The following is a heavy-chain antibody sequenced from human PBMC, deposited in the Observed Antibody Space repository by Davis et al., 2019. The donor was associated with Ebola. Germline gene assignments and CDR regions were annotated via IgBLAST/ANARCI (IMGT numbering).Heavy chain of an antibody. V-gene: IGHV3-15*07. CDR1: GFTFSNAW. J-gene: IGHJ4*02. CDR3: TTEPMIVVVITTAQSDY. CDR2: IKSKTDGGTT. D-gene: IGHD3-22*01. Sequence: PGGSLRLSCAASGFTFSNAWMNWVRQAPGKGLGWVGRIKSKTDGGTTDYAAPVKGRFTISRDDSKNTLYLQMNSLKTEDTAVYYCTTEPMIVVVITTAQSDYWGQGTLVTVSS.